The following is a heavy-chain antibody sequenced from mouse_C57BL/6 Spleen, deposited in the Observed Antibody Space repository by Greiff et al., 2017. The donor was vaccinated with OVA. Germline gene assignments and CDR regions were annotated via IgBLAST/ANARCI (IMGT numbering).Heavy chain of an antibody. D-gene: IGHD2-2*01. CDR2: ISDGGSYT. J-gene: IGHJ2*01. Sequence: EVQRVESGGGLVKPGGSLKIPCAASGFTFSSYAMSWVRQTPEQRLEWVATISDGGSYTYYPDNVKGRFTISRDNAKNNLYLQMSQLKSEDTAMYYCTKDLGYGDVDYWGQGTTLTVSA. CDR3: TKDLGYGDVDY. V-gene: IGHV5-4*01. CDR1: GFTFSSYA.